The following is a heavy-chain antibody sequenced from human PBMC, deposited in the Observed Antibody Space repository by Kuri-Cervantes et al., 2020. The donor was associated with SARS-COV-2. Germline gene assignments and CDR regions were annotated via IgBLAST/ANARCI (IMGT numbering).Heavy chain of an antibody. J-gene: IGHJ4*02. D-gene: IGHD6-19*01. CDR1: GGSFSGYY. V-gene: IGHV4-34*01. CDR3: ARERNSGWSMFFDY. CDR2: INHSGST. Sequence: SQTLSLTCAVYGGSFSGYYWSWIRQPPGKGLEWIGEINHSGSTNYNPSLKSRVTISVDTSKNQFSLKLSSVTAADTAVYYCARERNSGWSMFFDYWGQGTLVTVSS.